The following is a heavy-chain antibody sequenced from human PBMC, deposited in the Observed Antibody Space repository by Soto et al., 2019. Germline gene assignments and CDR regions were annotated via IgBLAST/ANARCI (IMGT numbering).Heavy chain of an antibody. CDR1: GFTFSDYY. CDR2: ISSSGSTI. Sequence: GGSLRLSCAASGFTFSDYYMSWIRQAPGKGLEWVSYISSSGSTIYYAEYVKGRFTISRDNAKNSLYLQMNSLRAEDTAVYYFASHYYGSGSYYWSGAFDIWGQGTMVTVSS. D-gene: IGHD3-10*01. J-gene: IGHJ3*02. CDR3: ASHYYGSGSYYWSGAFDI. V-gene: IGHV3-11*01.